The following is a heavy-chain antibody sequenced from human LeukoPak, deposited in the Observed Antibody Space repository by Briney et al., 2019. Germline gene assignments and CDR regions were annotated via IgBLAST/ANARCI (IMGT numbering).Heavy chain of an antibody. CDR3: ARGYRKSTFDY. CDR2: ISSSSSTI. Sequence: GGSLRLSCAASGFTFSSYSMNWVRQAPGKGLEWVSYISSSSSTIYYADSVKGRFTISRDNAKNSLYLQMNSLRAEDTAVYYCARGYRKSTFDYWGQGTLVTVSS. J-gene: IGHJ4*02. V-gene: IGHV3-48*01. D-gene: IGHD3-16*02. CDR1: GFTFSSYS.